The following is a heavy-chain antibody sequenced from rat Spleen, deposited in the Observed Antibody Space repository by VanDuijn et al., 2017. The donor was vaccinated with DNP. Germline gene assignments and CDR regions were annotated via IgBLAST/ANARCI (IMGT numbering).Heavy chain of an antibody. J-gene: IGHJ2*01. D-gene: IGHD1-11*01. CDR2: INKDSSTI. CDR1: GSNFNDSW. CDR3: AKGPNYGGWSDYFDY. V-gene: IGHV4-2*01. Sequence: EVKLVESGGGLVQPGSSLKLSCAASGSNFNDSWMGWVRQAPGKGLEWIGQINKDSSTINYNPSLKEKITISRDKAQNTLYLQMSKLGSEDTAIYYCAKGPNYGGWSDYFDYWGQGVMVTVSS.